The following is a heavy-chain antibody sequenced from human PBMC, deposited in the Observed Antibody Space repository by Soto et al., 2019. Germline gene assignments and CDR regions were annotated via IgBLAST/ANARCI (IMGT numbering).Heavy chain of an antibody. D-gene: IGHD1-26*01. J-gene: IGHJ6*02. Sequence: EVQLVESGGGLIQPGGSLRLSCAASGFTVSSNYMSWVRQAPGKGLEWVSVIYSGGSTYYADSVKGRFTISRDNSKNRLYLQMNSLRAEDTAVYYCARERPKSSREYYYGMDVWCQGATVTVSS. CDR2: IYSGGST. CDR3: ARERPKSSREYYYGMDV. CDR1: GFTVSSNY. V-gene: IGHV3-53*01.